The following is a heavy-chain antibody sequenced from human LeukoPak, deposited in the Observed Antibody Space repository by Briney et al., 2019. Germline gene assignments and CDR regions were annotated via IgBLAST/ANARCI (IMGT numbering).Heavy chain of an antibody. J-gene: IGHJ4*02. D-gene: IGHD5-12*01. V-gene: IGHV3-53*01. CDR3: ARDIGYSKGFFDY. CDR2: IYSGGST. CDR1: GFTFDDYG. Sequence: GGSLRLSCAASGFTFDDYGMSWVRQAPGKGLEWVSVIYSGGSTYSADSVRGRFTISRDNSKNTLYLQMNSLRAEDTAVYYCARDIGYSKGFFDYWGQGTLVTVSS.